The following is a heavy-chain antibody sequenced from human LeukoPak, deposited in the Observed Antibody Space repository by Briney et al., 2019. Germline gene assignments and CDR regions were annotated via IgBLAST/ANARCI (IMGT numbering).Heavy chain of an antibody. V-gene: IGHV4-59*12. CDR3: ARDQLGIVGALGYFDY. J-gene: IGHJ4*02. CDR2: IYYSGST. D-gene: IGHD1-26*01. Sequence: SETLSLTCNVSGGSISSNYWSWIRQPPGKGLEWIGYIYYSGSTNYNPSLKSRVTISVDTSKNQFSLKLSSVTAADTAVYYCARDQLGIVGALGYFDYWGQGTLVTVSS. CDR1: GGSISSNY.